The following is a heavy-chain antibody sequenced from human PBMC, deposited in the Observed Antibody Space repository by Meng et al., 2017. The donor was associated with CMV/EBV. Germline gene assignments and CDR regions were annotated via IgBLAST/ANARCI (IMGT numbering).Heavy chain of an antibody. CDR3: ARGNGAYLFGWFDP. D-gene: IGHD4-17*01. J-gene: IGHJ5*02. V-gene: IGHV1-8*01. CDR2: MNPNSGNT. CDR1: GYTFTSYD. Sequence: ASVTVSCKASGYTFTSYDINWVRQATGQGLEWMGWMNPNSGNTGYAQKFQGRVTMTSNTSISTAYMELSSLRSEDTAVYYCARGNGAYLFGWFDPWGQGTLVTVSS.